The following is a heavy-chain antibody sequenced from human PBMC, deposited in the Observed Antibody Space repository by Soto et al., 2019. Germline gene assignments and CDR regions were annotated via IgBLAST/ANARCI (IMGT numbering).Heavy chain of an antibody. CDR3: ARASLLRITMIVVVKKFDP. J-gene: IGHJ5*02. Sequence: QVQLQESGPGLVKPSQTLSLTCTVSGGSISSGGYYWSWIRQHPEKGLEWIGYIYYSGSTYYKPSLKSRVTISVDTSKNQFSLKLSSVTAADTAVYYCARASLLRITMIVVVKKFDPWGQGTLVTVSS. CDR2: IYYSGST. D-gene: IGHD3-22*01. CDR1: GGSISSGGYY. V-gene: IGHV4-31*03.